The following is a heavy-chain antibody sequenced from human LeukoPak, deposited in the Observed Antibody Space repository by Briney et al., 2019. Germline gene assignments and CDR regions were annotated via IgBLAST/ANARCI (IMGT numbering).Heavy chain of an antibody. J-gene: IGHJ6*03. Sequence: ASVKVSCKASGYTFTGYYMRWVRQAPGQGLEWMGRINPNSGGTNYAQKFQGRVTMTRDTSISTAYMELSRLRSDDTAVYYCARGDTAMVTSYYYYYMDVWAKGPRSPSP. CDR1: GYTFTGYY. CDR3: ARGDTAMVTSYYYYYMDV. CDR2: INPNSGGT. V-gene: IGHV1-2*06. D-gene: IGHD5-18*01.